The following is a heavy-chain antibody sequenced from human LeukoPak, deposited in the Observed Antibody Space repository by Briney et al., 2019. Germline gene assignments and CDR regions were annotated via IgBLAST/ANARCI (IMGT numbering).Heavy chain of an antibody. V-gene: IGHV4-39*01. J-gene: IGHJ4*02. CDR2: IYYSGST. D-gene: IGHD6-19*01. CDR1: GGSISSSTYY. CDR3: ARHHRPQWVVSFDS. Sequence: SETLSLTCTVSGGSISSSTYYWGWIRQPPGKGLEWIGSIYYSGSTYYNPSLKGRVAISVDTSKNQFSLKLGSVTAADTAVYYCARHHRPQWVVSFDSWGQGTLVTVSS.